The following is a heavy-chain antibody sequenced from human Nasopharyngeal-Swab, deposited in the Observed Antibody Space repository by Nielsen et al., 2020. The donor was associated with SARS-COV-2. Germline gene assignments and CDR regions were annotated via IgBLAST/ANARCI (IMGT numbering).Heavy chain of an antibody. CDR3: AKVGFCGGECYTGFDY. CDR2: ISGVGHDT. D-gene: IGHD2-21*01. V-gene: IGHV3-23*01. J-gene: IGHJ4*02. Sequence: GESLKISCAASGFTFSSYAMSWVRQAPGKGLEWVSTISGVGHDTYYADSVKGRFTISRDNSRNLLYLQMNSLRAEDTAIYYCAKVGFCGGECYTGFDYWGQGTLVTVSS. CDR1: GFTFSSYA.